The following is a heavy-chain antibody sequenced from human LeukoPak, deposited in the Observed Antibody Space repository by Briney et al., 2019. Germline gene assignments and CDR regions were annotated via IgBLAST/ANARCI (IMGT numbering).Heavy chain of an antibody. J-gene: IGHJ6*03. V-gene: IGHV4-4*09. CDR3: ARLRENYYYMDV. CDR2: IHNSEST. CDR1: GGSISSYY. Sequence: SETLSLTCTVSGGSISSYYWSWIRQPPGKELEWVGYIHNSESTNHNPSLKGRVTISVDTSKNQFTLKLSSVTAADTAVYYCARLRENYYYMDVWGKGTTVTVSS.